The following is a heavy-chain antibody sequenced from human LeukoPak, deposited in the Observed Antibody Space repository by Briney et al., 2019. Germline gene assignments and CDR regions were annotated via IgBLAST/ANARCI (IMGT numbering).Heavy chain of an antibody. CDR2: IYPGDSGT. D-gene: IGHD3-10*01. CDR3: ARRGLVRGVIYSGPAAFDI. CDR1: GYSFTSYW. Sequence: GESLKISCKGSGYSFTSYWIGWVRQMPGKGLEWMGIIYPGDSGTRYSPSFQGQVTISADKSISTAYLQWSSLKAADTAMYYCARRGLVRGVIYSGPAAFDIWGQGTMVTVSS. V-gene: IGHV5-51*01. J-gene: IGHJ3*02.